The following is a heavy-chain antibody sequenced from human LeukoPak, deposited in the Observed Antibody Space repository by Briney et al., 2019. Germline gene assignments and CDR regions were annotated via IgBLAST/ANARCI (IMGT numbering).Heavy chain of an antibody. J-gene: IGHJ4*02. V-gene: IGHV3-66*01. CDR2: MYSGGGT. Sequence: GGSLRLSCAASGVTVSASYMSWVRQAPGKGLEWVSIMYSGGGTDYADSVKGKFTISRDNSKNTVYLQMNNLRAEDTAVYYCARDPSPYYSDYGHWGQGTLVIVSS. CDR1: GVTVSASY. CDR3: ARDPSPYYSDYGH. D-gene: IGHD4-11*01.